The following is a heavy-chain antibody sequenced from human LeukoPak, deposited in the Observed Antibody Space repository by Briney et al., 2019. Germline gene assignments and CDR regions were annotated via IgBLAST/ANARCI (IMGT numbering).Heavy chain of an antibody. CDR3: ARHAHYDFVTGLFDP. CDR2: IYYSGST. CDR1: GGSISSGDYY. Sequence: SETLSLTCTVAGGSISSGDYYWSWIRQPPGKGLEWIGYIYYSGSTYYNPSLKSRVTISVDTSKNHFSLNLNSVTAADTAMYYCARHAHYDFVTGLFDPWAQGTLVTVSS. J-gene: IGHJ5*02. D-gene: IGHD3-3*01. V-gene: IGHV4-30-4*08.